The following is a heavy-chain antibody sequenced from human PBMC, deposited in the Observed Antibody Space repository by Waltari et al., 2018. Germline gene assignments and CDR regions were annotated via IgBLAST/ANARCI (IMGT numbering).Heavy chain of an antibody. Sequence: QVQLQESGPGLVKSSETLSLTCSVSGASISRGSSWGWIRQTPGGGLDWIGSIYYSGTAYYNPAFNSRGTISRDMSKNDISLKLSSVTAADTAVYYCARGIQGRFDPWGQGTLVTVAS. CDR3: ARGIQGRFDP. J-gene: IGHJ5*02. V-gene: IGHV4-38-2*02. CDR1: GASISRGSS. CDR2: IYYSGTA.